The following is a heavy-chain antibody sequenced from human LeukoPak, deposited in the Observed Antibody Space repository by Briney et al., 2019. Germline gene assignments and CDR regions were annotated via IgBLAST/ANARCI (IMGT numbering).Heavy chain of an antibody. Sequence: PGGSLRLSCAASGFTVSSNYMSWVRQAPGKGLEWVSVIYSGGSTYYADSVKGRFTISRDNSKNTLYLQMNSLRAEDTAVYYCARLHDYGDYENWFDPWGQGTLVTVSS. V-gene: IGHV3-66*04. CDR3: ARLHDYGDYENWFDP. D-gene: IGHD4-17*01. J-gene: IGHJ5*02. CDR2: IYSGGST. CDR1: GFTVSSNY.